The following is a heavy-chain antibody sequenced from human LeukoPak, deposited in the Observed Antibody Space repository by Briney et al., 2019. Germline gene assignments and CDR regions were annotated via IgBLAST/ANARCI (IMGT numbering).Heavy chain of an antibody. CDR1: DDSITMYY. V-gene: IGHV4-59*12. CDR2: VDHTGST. CDR3: ARPTSYYYYYMDV. D-gene: IGHD3-16*01. Sequence: SETLSLTCSVSDDSITMYYWTWIRQPPGKGLEWIGYVDHTGSTNFNPSLNGRVSISRDTTKNLFSLQLTSVTAADTAVYYCARPTSYYYYYMDVWGKGTTGIIS. J-gene: IGHJ6*03.